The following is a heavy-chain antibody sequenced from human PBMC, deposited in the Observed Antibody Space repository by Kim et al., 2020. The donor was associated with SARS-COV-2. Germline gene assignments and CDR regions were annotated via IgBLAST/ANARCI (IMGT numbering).Heavy chain of an antibody. CDR1: GFSFPDYS. CDR3: ATDFALRSLYYLDS. Sequence: GGSLRLSCAASGFSFPDYSMHWVRQRPGKGLEWVSLITWGGDVTYYADSVKGRFTISRDNSKNSLYLHMSGLTTEDTAVYFSATDFALRSLYYLDSWGQG. D-gene: IGHD4-17*01. J-gene: IGHJ4*02. V-gene: IGHV3-43*01. CDR2: ITWGGDVT.